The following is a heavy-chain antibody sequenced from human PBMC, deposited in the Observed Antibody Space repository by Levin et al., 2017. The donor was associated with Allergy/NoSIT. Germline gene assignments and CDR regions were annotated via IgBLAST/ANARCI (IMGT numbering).Heavy chain of an antibody. J-gene: IGHJ4*02. D-gene: IGHD2-2*01. CDR1: GFTFSSYG. Sequence: QPGGSLRLSCAASGFTFSSYGMHWVRQAPGKGLEWVAVISYDGSNKYYADSVKGRFTISRDNSKNTLYLQMNSLRAEDTAVYYCAKERHKVWLGYCSSTSCYAFNYWGQGTLVTVSS. CDR3: AKERHKVWLGYCSSTSCYAFNY. CDR2: ISYDGSNK. V-gene: IGHV3-30*18.